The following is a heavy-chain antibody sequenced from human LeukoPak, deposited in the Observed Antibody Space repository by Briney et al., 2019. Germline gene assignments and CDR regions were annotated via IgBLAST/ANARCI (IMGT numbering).Heavy chain of an antibody. V-gene: IGHV1-2*02. J-gene: IGHJ3*02. Sequence: ASVKVSCKAFGYTITGYYIHWVRQTPGQGLEWMGWINPNNGGTNSAQKFQGRVTMTRDTSIGTAYMELNRLTYDDTAVYYCGSKDSSAFDIWGQGTMVTVSS. CDR2: INPNNGGT. CDR1: GYTITGYY. CDR3: GSKDSSAFDI. D-gene: IGHD3/OR15-3a*01.